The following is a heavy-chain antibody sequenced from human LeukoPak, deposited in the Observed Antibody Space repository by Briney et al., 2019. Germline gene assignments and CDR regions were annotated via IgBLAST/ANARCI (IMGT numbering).Heavy chain of an antibody. J-gene: IGHJ4*02. Sequence: ASVKVSCKASGYTFTSYGISWVRQAPGQGLEWMGWISAYNGSTNYAQKLQGRVTMTTDTSTSTAYMELRSLRSDDTAVYYCARDTTPYCGGDCYSDYWGQGTLVTVSS. CDR1: GYTFTSYG. CDR3: ARDTTPYCGGDCYSDY. V-gene: IGHV1-18*01. D-gene: IGHD2-21*02. CDR2: ISAYNGST.